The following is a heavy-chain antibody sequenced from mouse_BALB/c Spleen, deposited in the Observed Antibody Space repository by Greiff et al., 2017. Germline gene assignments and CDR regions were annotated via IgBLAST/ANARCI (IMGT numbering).Heavy chain of an antibody. J-gene: IGHJ1*01. D-gene: IGHD1-1*01. Sequence: EVKLQQSGPELVKPGASVKMSCKASGYTFTSYVMHWVKQKPGQGLEWIGYINPYNDGTKYNEKFKGKATLTSDKSSSTAYMELSSLTSEDSAVYYCARDGYYGSSYNFDVWGAGTTVTVSS. CDR2: INPYNDGT. CDR1: GYTFTSYV. CDR3: ARDGYYGSSYNFDV. V-gene: IGHV1-14*01.